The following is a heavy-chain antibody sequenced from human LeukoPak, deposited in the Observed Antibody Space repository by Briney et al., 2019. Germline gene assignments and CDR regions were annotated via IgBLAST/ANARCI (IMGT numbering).Heavy chain of an antibody. CDR1: GFTFSSYE. CDR3: AGMGYYYGPWDFDY. CDR2: ISSSGSTI. J-gene: IGHJ4*02. D-gene: IGHD3-10*01. V-gene: IGHV3-48*03. Sequence: GGSLRLSCAASGFTFSSYEMNWVRQAPGKGLEWVSYISSSGSTIYYADSVKGRFTISRDNAKNSLYLQMNSLRAEDTAVYYCAGMGYYYGPWDFDYWGQGTLVTVSS.